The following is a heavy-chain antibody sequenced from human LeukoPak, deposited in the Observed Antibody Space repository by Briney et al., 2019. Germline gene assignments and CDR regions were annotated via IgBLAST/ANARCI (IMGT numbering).Heavy chain of an antibody. CDR1: GGSFSGYY. CDR3: ARPGGGDYYFDY. Sequence: SETLSLTCAVYGGSFSGYYWSWIRQPPGKGLEWIGEINHSGSTNYNPSLKSRVTISVDTSKNQFSLKLSSVTAADTAVYYCARPGGGDYYFDYWGQGTLVTVSS. V-gene: IGHV4-34*01. CDR2: INHSGST. D-gene: IGHD2-21*02. J-gene: IGHJ4*02.